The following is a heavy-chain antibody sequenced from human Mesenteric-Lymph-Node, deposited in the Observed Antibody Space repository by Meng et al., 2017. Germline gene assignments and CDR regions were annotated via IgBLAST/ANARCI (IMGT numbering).Heavy chain of an antibody. Sequence: SETLSLTCTVSGGSISSYYWSWTRQPPGKGLEWIGYIYYSGSTNYNPSLKSRVTISVDKSKNQFSLKLSSVTAADTAVYYCARDVLRLGELSSYWGQGTLVTVSS. CDR2: IYYSGST. D-gene: IGHD3-16*02. V-gene: IGHV4-59*12. J-gene: IGHJ4*02. CDR1: GGSISSYY. CDR3: ARDVLRLGELSSY.